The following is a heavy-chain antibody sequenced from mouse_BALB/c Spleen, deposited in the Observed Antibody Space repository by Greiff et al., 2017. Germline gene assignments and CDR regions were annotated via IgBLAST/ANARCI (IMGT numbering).Heavy chain of an antibody. J-gene: IGHJ4*01. D-gene: IGHD2-1*01. V-gene: IGHV1S56*01. CDR1: GYTFTSYD. Sequence: VQLQQSGPELVQPAALVTISCTASGYTFTSYDLNWVKQTPGQGLVWIVWIYPGDGSTKYNEKFKGKATLAADKSSSTAYMQLSSLTSENSAVYFCARRYYGSYEHYYYAMDYWGQGTSVTVSA. CDR3: ARRYYGSYEHYYYAMDY. CDR2: IYPGDGST.